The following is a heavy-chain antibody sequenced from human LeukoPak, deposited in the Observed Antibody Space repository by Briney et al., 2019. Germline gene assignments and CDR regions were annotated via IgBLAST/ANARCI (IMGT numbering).Heavy chain of an antibody. CDR1: GGSISSSNW. V-gene: IGHV4-4*02. CDR2: IYHSGST. CDR3: ARGGYSYGFFTGYYMDV. Sequence: SETLSLTCAVSGGSISSSNWWSWVRQPPGKGLEWIGEIYHSGSTNYNPSLKSRVTISVDKSKNQFSLKLSSVTAADTAVYYCARGGYSYGFFTGYYMDVWGKGTTVTISS. D-gene: IGHD5-18*01. J-gene: IGHJ6*03.